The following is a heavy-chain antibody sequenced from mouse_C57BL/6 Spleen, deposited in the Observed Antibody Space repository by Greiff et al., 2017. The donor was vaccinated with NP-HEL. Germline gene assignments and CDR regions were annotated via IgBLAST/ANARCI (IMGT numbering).Heavy chain of an antibody. J-gene: IGHJ4*01. CDR1: GYTFTSYW. D-gene: IGHD2-5*01. CDR3: ARGGDYYSTYVRLSMDY. Sequence: QVQLQQPGTELVKPGASVKLSCKASGYTFTSYWMHWVKQRPGQGLEWIGNINPSNGGTNYNEKFKSKATLTVDKSSSTAYMQLSSLTSEDSAVYYCARGGDYYSTYVRLSMDYWGQGTSVTVSS. CDR2: INPSNGGT. V-gene: IGHV1-53*01.